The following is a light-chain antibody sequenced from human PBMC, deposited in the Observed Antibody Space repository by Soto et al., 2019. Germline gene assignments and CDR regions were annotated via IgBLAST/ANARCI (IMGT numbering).Light chain of an antibody. J-gene: IGKJ1*01. V-gene: IGKV3-20*01. CDR1: QSVKSSY. CDR2: GTS. CDR3: QQYASSPGT. Sequence: IVLTQSPGTLSLAPGEGATLSCRXSQSVKSSYLAWYQQKPGQAPRLLIFGTSNRATGIPDRFRGGGSGTDVTLTISSLEPEEFAVYYCQQYASSPGTFGQGTKVDI.